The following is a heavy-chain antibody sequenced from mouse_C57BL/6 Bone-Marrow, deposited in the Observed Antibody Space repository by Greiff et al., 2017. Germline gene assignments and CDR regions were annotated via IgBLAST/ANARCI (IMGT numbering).Heavy chain of an antibody. CDR1: GFNIKDDY. V-gene: IGHV14-4*01. CDR3: SSFDGNYFDF. J-gene: IGHJ2*01. Sequence: QLQKSGAELVRPGASVKLSCTASGFNIKDDYIHWVKQRPEQGLEWVGWIDPEIGDTEYASQFQGKATMTSDTSSNTAYLQLSRLTSEDIAVYYCSSFDGNYFDFGGQGTPLTVAS. D-gene: IGHD2-3*01. CDR2: IDPEIGDT.